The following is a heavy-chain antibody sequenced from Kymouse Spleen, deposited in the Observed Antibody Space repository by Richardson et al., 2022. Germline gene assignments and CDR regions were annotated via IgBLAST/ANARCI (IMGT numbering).Heavy chain of an antibody. CDR1: GFTFSSYG. J-gene: IGHJ4*02. D-gene: IGHD3-10*01. Sequence: QVQLVESGGGVVQPGRSLRLSCAASGFTFSSYGMHWVRQAPGKGLEWVAVISYDGSNKYYADSVKGRFTISRDNSKNTLYLQMNSLRAEDTAVYYCAKKGGITMVRGVDYWGQGTLVTVSS. CDR2: ISYDGSNK. V-gene: IGHV3-30*18. CDR3: AKKGGITMVRGVDY.